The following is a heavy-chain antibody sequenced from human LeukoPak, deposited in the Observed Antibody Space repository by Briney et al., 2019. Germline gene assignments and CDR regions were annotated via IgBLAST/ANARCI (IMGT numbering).Heavy chain of an antibody. CDR3: ARGNWNAFDY. V-gene: IGHV3-9*01. CDR1: GFTFDDYA. CDR2: ISWNSGSI. J-gene: IGHJ4*02. D-gene: IGHD1-20*01. Sequence: GGSLRLSCAASGFTFDDYAMHWVRQAPGKGLEWVSGISWNSGSIGYADSVKGRFTISRDNAKNSLFLQMNSLRSDDTAVYYCARGNWNAFDYWGQGTLVTVSS.